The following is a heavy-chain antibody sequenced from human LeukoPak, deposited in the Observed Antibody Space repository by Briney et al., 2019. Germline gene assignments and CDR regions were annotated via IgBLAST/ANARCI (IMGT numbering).Heavy chain of an antibody. J-gene: IGHJ5*02. CDR3: ARRLSYGYGVWFDP. D-gene: IGHD5-18*01. CDR2: SYNSGIT. CDR1: GGSISSSSDY. V-gene: IGHV4-39*01. Sequence: SETLSLTCTVSGGSISSSSDYWDWIRQPPGKGLDWIGSSYNSGITYYNPSLKSRVTISVDTSKNQFSLKLTSVTAADTAVHYCARRLSYGYGVWFDPWGQGTLVTVSS.